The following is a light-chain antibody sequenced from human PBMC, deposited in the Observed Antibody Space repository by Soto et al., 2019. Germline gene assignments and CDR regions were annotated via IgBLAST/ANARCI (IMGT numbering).Light chain of an antibody. V-gene: IGKV3-11*01. CDR3: HQRTNWPPSVT. Sequence: EIVLTQSPATLSLSPGERATLSCRASQSVYRNLAWYQQKPGQAPRLLMYDVSTRATGIPARLSGSGSGTDFTLTISNLEPEDFAVYFCHQRTNWPPSVTFGGGTKVEIK. CDR1: QSVYRN. CDR2: DVS. J-gene: IGKJ4*01.